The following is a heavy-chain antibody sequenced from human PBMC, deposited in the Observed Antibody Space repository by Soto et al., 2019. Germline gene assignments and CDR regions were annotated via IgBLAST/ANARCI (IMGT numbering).Heavy chain of an antibody. CDR2: IYYSGST. J-gene: IGHJ4*02. V-gene: IGHV4-31*03. CDR1: GGSISSGGYY. D-gene: IGHD3-10*01. Sequence: QVQLQESGPGLVKPSPTLSLTCTVSGGSISSGGYYWSWIRQHPGKGLEWIGYIYYSGSTYYNPSLKSRVTISVDTSKNQFSLKLSSVTAADTAVYYCARGVYYGSGSYRPPDYWGQGTLVTVSS. CDR3: ARGVYYGSGSYRPPDY.